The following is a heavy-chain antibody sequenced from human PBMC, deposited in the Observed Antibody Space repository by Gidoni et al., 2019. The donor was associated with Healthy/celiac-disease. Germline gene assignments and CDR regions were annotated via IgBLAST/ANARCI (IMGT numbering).Heavy chain of an antibody. J-gene: IGHJ4*02. CDR2: ISYDGSNK. CDR3: AKEGYGGYRHSFSFFDY. V-gene: IGHV3-30*18. CDR1: GFTFSSYG. D-gene: IGHD5-12*01. Sequence: QVQLVESGGGVVQPGRSLRLSCAASGFTFSSYGMHWVRQAPGKGLEWVAVISYDGSNKYYADSVKGRFTISRDNSKNTLYLQMNSLRAEDTAVYYCAKEGYGGYRHSFSFFDYWGQGTLVTVSS.